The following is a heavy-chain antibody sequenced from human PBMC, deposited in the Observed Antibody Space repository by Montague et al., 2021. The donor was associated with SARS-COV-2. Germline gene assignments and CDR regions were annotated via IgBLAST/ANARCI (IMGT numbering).Heavy chain of an antibody. CDR3: ARVGRQQLVRLSGMDV. D-gene: IGHD6-13*01. V-gene: IGHV4-39*07. J-gene: IGHJ6*02. CDR1: GGSISSSNYY. Sequence: SETLSLTCTVSGGSISSSNYYGVWTRQPPGKGLEWIGSIYYSGSTYYNPSLKSRVTISVDTSKNQFSLKLSSVTAADTAVYYCARVGRQQLVRLSGMDVWGQGTTVTVSS. CDR2: IYYSGST.